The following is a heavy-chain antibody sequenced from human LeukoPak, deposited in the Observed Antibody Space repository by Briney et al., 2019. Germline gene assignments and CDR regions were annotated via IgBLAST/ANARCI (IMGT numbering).Heavy chain of an antibody. CDR1: GFAFSSYD. CDR2: IRGGSTYI. D-gene: IGHD1-14*01. J-gene: IGHJ6*03. CDR3: ARESGITVGDYYYYYMDV. V-gene: IGHV3-21*01. Sequence: KPGGSLRLSCTASGFAFSSYDMNWVRQAPGKGLEWVSYIRGGSTYIYYKDSVKGRFTISRDNAKNSLYLQMESLSAEDTAVYYCARESGITVGDYYYYYMDVWGIGTTVTVSS.